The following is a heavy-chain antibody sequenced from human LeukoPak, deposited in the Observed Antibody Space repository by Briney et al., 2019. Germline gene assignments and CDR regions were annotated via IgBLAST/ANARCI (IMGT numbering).Heavy chain of an antibody. CDR3: ARYEEFSTGYSASSPRHYFDH. D-gene: IGHD3/OR15-3a*01. CDR1: GGSINSYY. V-gene: IGHV4-59*01. J-gene: IGHJ4*02. CDR2: IHYTGST. Sequence: PSETLSLTCTVSGGSINSYYWSWIRQPPGKGLECIGHIHYTGSTYYKPSLESRVTISVDTAKNQISLKLSSVTAADTAVYYCARYEEFSTGYSASSPRHYFDHWGQGTLVTVSS.